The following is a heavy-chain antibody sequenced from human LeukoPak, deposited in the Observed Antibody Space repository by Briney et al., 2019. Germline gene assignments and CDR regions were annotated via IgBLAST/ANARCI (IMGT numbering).Heavy chain of an antibody. CDR2: IYSGGST. CDR3: ARPLDQWVVQDY. CDR1: EFSVGSNY. D-gene: IGHD6-19*01. J-gene: IGHJ4*02. Sequence: GGSLRLSCAASEFSVGSNYMTWVRQAPGKGLEWVSLIYSGGSTYYADSVKGRFTISRDNSKNTLYLQMNSLRAEDTAVYYCARPLDQWVVQDYWGQGTLVTVSS. V-gene: IGHV3-66*04.